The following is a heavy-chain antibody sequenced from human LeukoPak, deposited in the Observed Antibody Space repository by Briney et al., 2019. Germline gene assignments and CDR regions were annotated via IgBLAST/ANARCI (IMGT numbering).Heavy chain of an antibody. D-gene: IGHD3-22*01. Sequence: GGSLRLSCAASGFTVSSNYMCWVRQAPGKGLEWVSVIYSGGSTYYADSVKGRFTISRDNSKNTLYLQMNSLRAEDTAVYYCARADYYDSQFDYWGQGTLVTVSS. CDR1: GFTVSSNY. CDR3: ARADYYDSQFDY. J-gene: IGHJ4*02. V-gene: IGHV3-53*01. CDR2: IYSGGST.